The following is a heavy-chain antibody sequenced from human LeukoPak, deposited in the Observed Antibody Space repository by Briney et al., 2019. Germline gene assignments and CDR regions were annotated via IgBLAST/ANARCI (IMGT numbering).Heavy chain of an antibody. CDR1: GGSISTYF. J-gene: IGHJ5*02. D-gene: IGHD6-13*01. Sequence: SETLSLTCTVSGGSISTYFWTWIRHPPGKGLERIGYIYYSGITNYNPSLKSRVTISLDTSKNQFSLKVNSVTAADTAVYYCARSPSYSSSWYTNWFDPWGQGTLVTVSS. CDR3: ARSPSYSSSWYTNWFDP. CDR2: IYYSGIT. V-gene: IGHV4-59*01.